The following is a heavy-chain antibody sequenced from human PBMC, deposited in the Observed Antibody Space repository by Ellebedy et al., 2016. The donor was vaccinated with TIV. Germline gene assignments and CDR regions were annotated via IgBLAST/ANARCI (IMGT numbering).Heavy chain of an antibody. J-gene: IGHJ4*02. V-gene: IGHV3-7*01. Sequence: LSLTCAASGFTFSNSAMHWVRQAPGKGLEWVAFINPDGSKKYYVDSVKGRFTISRDNAKKSLYLQMNNLRAEDTAVYYCAGPAAIGTKAFDYWGQGTLVTVSS. CDR1: GFTFSNSA. CDR2: INPDGSKK. CDR3: AGPAAIGTKAFDY. D-gene: IGHD2-2*01.